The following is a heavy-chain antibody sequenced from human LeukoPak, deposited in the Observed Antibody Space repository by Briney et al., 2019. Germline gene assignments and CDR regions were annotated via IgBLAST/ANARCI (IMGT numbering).Heavy chain of an antibody. CDR2: IYYSGST. J-gene: IGHJ5*02. CDR3: ARASLLLWFGESRHNWFDP. V-gene: IGHV4-31*03. CDR1: GGSISSGGYY. D-gene: IGHD3-10*01. Sequence: SQTLSLTCTVFGGSISSGGYYWSWIRQHPGKGLEWIGSIYYSGSTYYNPSLKSRVTISVDTSKNQFSLKLSSVTAADTAIYYCARASLLLWFGESRHNWFDPWGQGTLVTVSS.